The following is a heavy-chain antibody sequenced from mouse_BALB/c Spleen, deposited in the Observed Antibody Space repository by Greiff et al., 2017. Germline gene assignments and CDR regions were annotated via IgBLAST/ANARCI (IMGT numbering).Heavy chain of an antibody. Sequence: EVQLVESGGGLVKPGGSLKLSCAASGFTFSSYTMSWVRQTPEKRLEWVATISSGGSYTYYPDSVKGRFTISRDNATNTLYLQMSSLKSEDTAMYYCTRDGNYYFDYWGQGTTLTVSS. CDR2: ISSGGSYT. D-gene: IGHD2-1*01. CDR1: GFTFSSYT. V-gene: IGHV5-6-4*01. J-gene: IGHJ2*01. CDR3: TRDGNYYFDY.